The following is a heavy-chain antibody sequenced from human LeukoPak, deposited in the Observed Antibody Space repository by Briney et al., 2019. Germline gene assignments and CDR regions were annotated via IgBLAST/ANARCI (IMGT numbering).Heavy chain of an antibody. V-gene: IGHV4-59*08. D-gene: IGHD1-1*01. J-gene: IGHJ4*02. Sequence: PSETLSLTCTVSGASIRSHYWSWIRQPPGKGLEWIGYIYYSGSTNYNPSLKSRVTISVDTSKNQFSLKLSSVTAADTAVYYCARRLYTNGFDYWGQGTLVTVSS. CDR3: ARRLYTNGFDY. CDR1: GASIRSHY. CDR2: IYYSGST.